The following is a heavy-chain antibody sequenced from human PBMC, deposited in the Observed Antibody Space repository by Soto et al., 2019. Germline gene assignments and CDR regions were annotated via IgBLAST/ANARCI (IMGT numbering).Heavy chain of an antibody. V-gene: IGHV1-8*01. J-gene: IGHJ6*03. CDR1: GYTFTSYD. CDR2: MNPNSGNT. CDR3: ARAPFLEWLLNYYYYYMDV. D-gene: IGHD3-3*01. Sequence: ASVKVSCKASGYTFTSYDINWVRQATGQGLEWMGWMNPNSGNTGYAQKFQGRVTMTRNTSISTAYMELSSLRSEDTAVYYCARAPFLEWLLNYYYYYMDVWGKGTTVTVSS.